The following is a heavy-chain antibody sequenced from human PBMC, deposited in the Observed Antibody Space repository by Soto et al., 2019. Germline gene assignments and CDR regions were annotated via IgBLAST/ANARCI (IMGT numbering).Heavy chain of an antibody. CDR2: ISYDGSDK. CDR3: VKDRVPGAYGNYYGMDV. J-gene: IGHJ6*02. Sequence: GGSLRLSCAASGFTFRSYSINWVRQAPGKGLEWMAVISYDGSDKYYADSVKGRVIISRDNSKNTLNLEMNSLRAEDTAIYYCVKDRVPGAYGNYYGMDVWGQGTTVTVSS. CDR1: GFTFRSYS. V-gene: IGHV3-30*18. D-gene: IGHD5-12*01.